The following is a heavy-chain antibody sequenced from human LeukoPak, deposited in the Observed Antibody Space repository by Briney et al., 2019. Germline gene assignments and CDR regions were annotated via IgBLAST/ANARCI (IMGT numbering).Heavy chain of an antibody. V-gene: IGHV4-4*08. J-gene: IGHJ4*02. CDR3: ARDTDAYSFDY. CDR1: GGSFSGYY. Sequence: SETLSLTCAVYGGSFSGYYWSWIRQPPGKGLEWIGRIYTSGSTNYNPSLKSRVTISVDTSKNQFSLKLSSVTAADTAVYYCARDTDAYSFDYWGQGTLVTVSS. CDR2: IYTSGST. D-gene: IGHD2-21*01.